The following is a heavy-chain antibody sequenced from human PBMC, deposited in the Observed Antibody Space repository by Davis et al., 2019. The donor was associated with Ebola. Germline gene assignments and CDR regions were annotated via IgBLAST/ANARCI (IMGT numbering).Heavy chain of an antibody. J-gene: IGHJ4*02. CDR3: ARGRYPTSSLDY. CDR2: ISVYNGNT. CDR1: GYTFTNYG. D-gene: IGHD6-6*01. Sequence: AASVKVSCKASGYTFTNYGINWVRQAPGQGLEWMGWISVYNGNTEYTQKLQGRVTMTTDTSTSTAYMELRSLRSDDTAVYYCARGRYPTSSLDYWGQGTLVTVSS. V-gene: IGHV1-18*01.